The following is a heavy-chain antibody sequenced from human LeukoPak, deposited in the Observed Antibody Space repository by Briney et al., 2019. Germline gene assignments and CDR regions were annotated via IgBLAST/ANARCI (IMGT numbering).Heavy chain of an antibody. Sequence: GGSLRLSCAASGFTFDDYAMSWVRQAPGKGLEWVSAVSSDGNIYYADSVKGRFTISRDISKKTLYLQMNSLRVEDTAIYYCAKRTITFDYWGQGTLVTVSS. CDR1: GFTFDDYA. CDR2: VSSDGNI. V-gene: IGHV3-23*01. D-gene: IGHD4-11*01. J-gene: IGHJ4*02. CDR3: AKRTITFDY.